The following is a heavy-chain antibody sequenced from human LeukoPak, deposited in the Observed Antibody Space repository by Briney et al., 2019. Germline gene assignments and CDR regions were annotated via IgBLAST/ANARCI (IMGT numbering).Heavy chain of an antibody. CDR3: ATGLHDYGDYLDY. CDR2: IIPIFGTA. J-gene: IGHJ4*02. D-gene: IGHD4-17*01. V-gene: IGHV1-69*05. CDR1: GGTFSSYT. Sequence: GASVKVSCKASGGTFSSYTISWVRQAPGQGLEWMGGIIPIFGTANYAQKFQGRVTITTDESTSTAYMELSSLRSEDTAVYYCATGLHDYGDYLDYWGQGTLVTVSS.